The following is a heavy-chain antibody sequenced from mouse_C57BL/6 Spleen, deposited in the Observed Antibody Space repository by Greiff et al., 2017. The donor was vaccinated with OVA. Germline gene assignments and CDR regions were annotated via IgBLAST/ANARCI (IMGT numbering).Heavy chain of an antibody. CDR2: INPSTGGT. Sequence: EVQLQQSGPELVKPGASVKISCKASGYSFTGYYMNWVKQSPEKSLEWIGEINPSTGGTTYNQKFKAKATLTVDKSSSTAYMQLKSLTSEDSADYYCARGTYLLEVWGKGTTVTVSS. D-gene: IGHD2-1*01. J-gene: IGHJ1*03. CDR3: ARGTYLLEV. V-gene: IGHV1-42*01. CDR1: GYSFTGYY.